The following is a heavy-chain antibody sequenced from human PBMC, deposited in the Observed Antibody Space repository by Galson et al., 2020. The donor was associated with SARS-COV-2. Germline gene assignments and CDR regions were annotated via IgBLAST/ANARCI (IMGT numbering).Heavy chain of an antibody. CDR1: GNTFTAFY. D-gene: IGHD2-15*01. Sequence: ASEKVSCKDSGNTFTAFYLHWMRQAPGQGLEWMGWMNPNSGETRYSQKFQDSVSMSRDTAVSTAYMELTSLKEHDTAVYYCARDADCSGENGYEYFPCWGQGTLVTVSS. J-gene: IGHJ1*01. V-gene: IGHV1-2*02. CDR2: MNPNSGET. CDR3: ARDADCSGENGYEYFPC.